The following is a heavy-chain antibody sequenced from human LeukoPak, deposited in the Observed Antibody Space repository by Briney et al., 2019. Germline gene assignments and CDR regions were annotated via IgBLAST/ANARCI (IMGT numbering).Heavy chain of an antibody. CDR2: ISAYNGNT. Sequence: ASVKVSCKASGYTFTSYGISWVRQAPGQGLEWMGWISAYNGNTNYAQKLQGRVTMTTDTSTSTAYMELRSLRSDNTAVYYCARGGKEHRNTYYDFWSGYYGTNDYWGQGTLVTVSS. D-gene: IGHD3-3*01. J-gene: IGHJ4*02. V-gene: IGHV1-18*01. CDR3: ARGGKEHRNTYYDFWSGYYGTNDY. CDR1: GYTFTSYG.